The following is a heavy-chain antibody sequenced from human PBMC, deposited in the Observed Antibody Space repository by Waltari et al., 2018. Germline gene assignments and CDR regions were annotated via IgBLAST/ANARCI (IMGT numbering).Heavy chain of an antibody. J-gene: IGHJ4*02. CDR2: IYHSGST. Sequence: QVQLQESGPGLVKPSETLSLTCAVSGYSISSGYYWGWIRQPPGKGLEWIGSIYHSGSTYYNPSRKSRVTISVDTSKNQFSLKLSSVTAADTAVYYCAFSRYDSSGFNDYWGQGTLVTVSS. CDR3: AFSRYDSSGFNDY. V-gene: IGHV4-38-2*01. D-gene: IGHD3-22*01. CDR1: GYSISSGYY.